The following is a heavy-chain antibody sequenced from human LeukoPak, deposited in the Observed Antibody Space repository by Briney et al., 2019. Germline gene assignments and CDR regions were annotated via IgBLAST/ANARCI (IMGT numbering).Heavy chain of an antibody. Sequence: GGSLRLSCAASGFTFSSYSMNWVRQAPGKGLEWVSSISSSSSYIYYADSVKGRFTISRDNAKNSLYLQMNSLRAEDTAVYYCARDDPAEQWQAYYFDYWGQGTLVTVSS. CDR3: ARDDPAEQWQAYYFDY. V-gene: IGHV3-21*01. CDR1: GFTFSSYS. CDR2: ISSSSSYI. J-gene: IGHJ4*02. D-gene: IGHD6-19*01.